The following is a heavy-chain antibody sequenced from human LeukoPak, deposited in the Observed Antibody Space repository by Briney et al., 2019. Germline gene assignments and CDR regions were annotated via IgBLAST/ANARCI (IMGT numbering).Heavy chain of an antibody. D-gene: IGHD3-9*01. V-gene: IGHV4-4*02. CDR3: ARVLRYFDWSPAYFDY. Sequence: SETLSLTCAVSGGSISSSNWWSWVRQPPGKGLEWIGEIYHTGSTNYNPSLKSRVTISVDKSKNQFSLKLSSVTAADTAVYYCARVLRYFDWSPAYFDYWGQGTLVTVSS. CDR1: GGSISSSNW. J-gene: IGHJ4*02. CDR2: IYHTGST.